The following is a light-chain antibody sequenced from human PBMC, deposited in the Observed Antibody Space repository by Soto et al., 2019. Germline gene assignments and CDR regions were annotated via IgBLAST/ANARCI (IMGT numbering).Light chain of an antibody. CDR1: SSNIGGNS. CDR3: GSWDSSLSAYV. V-gene: IGLV1-51*01. J-gene: IGLJ1*01. Sequence: QSVLTQPPSVSAAPGQKVTISCSGSSSNIGGNSVSWYQQLPGTAPKLLIYDDNKRPPGIPDRFSGSKSGTSATLGITGFQTGEEADYYCGSWDSSLSAYVFGTGTKV. CDR2: DDN.